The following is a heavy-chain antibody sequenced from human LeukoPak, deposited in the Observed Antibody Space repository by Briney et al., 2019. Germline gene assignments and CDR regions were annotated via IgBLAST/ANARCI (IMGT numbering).Heavy chain of an antibody. J-gene: IGHJ4*02. D-gene: IGHD3-3*01. Sequence: VASVKVSCKASGYTFTSYDINWVRQATGQGLEWMGWMNPNSGNTGYAQKFQGRVTITRNTSISTAYMELSSLRSEDTAVYYCARGRIDLFFGVVIEPGLFDYWGQGTLVTVSS. CDR1: GYTFTSYD. CDR3: ARGRIDLFFGVVIEPGLFDY. CDR2: MNPNSGNT. V-gene: IGHV1-8*03.